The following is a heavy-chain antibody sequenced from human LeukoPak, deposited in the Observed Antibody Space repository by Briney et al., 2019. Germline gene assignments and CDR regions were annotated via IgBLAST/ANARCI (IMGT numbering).Heavy chain of an antibody. Sequence: PGGSLRLSCAASGFTFSSYSMNWVRQAPGKGLEWVAFIRSDGSNKYYADSVKGRFTISRDNFKNTLYLQMNSLRAEDTAVYYCAKSYLWFGELSHFDYWGQGTLVTVSS. CDR2: IRSDGSNK. CDR1: GFTFSSYS. J-gene: IGHJ4*02. CDR3: AKSYLWFGELSHFDY. V-gene: IGHV3-30*02. D-gene: IGHD3-10*01.